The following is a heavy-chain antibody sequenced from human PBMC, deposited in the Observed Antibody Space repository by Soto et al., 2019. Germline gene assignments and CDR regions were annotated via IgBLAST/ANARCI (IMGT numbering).Heavy chain of an antibody. D-gene: IGHD2-15*01. CDR2: IYRDGKT. V-gene: IGHV3-53*02. Sequence: EGQLVETGGGLIQPGGSLRLSCAASEFTVSTNYMSWVRRAPGRGLEWVSIIYRDGKTYYADSVRGRFIISTDNSKNTLDLQLNSVRVEDTAIYYWAGEAVTVSGGTSPVRGGGIDVWGPGTTVTVSS. J-gene: IGHJ6*02. CDR1: EFTVSTNY. CDR3: AGEAVTVSGGTSPVRGGGIDV.